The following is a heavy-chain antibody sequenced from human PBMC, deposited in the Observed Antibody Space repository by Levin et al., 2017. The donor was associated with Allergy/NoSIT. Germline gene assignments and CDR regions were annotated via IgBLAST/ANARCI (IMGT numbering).Heavy chain of an antibody. CDR1: GFTFSNAW. CDR3: TSSSNYYDSSGYYYYYYGMDV. J-gene: IGHJ6*02. D-gene: IGHD3-22*01. CDR2: IKSKTDGGTT. V-gene: IGHV3-15*01. Sequence: GESLKISCAASGFTFSNAWMSWVRQAPGKGLEWVGRIKSKTDGGTTDYAAPVKGRFTISRDDSKNTLYLQMNSLKTEDTAVYYCTSSSNYYDSSGYYYYYYGMDVWGQGTTVTVSS.